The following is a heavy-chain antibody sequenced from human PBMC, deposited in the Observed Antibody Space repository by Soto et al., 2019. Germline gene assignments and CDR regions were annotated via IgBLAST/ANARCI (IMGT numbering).Heavy chain of an antibody. V-gene: IGHV4-30-2*01. Sequence: SETLSLTCAVSGGSISSGDYSWSWIRQPPGKGLEWIGYIYLSGSTYYSPSLKSRVTISIDRSKNQFSLKLSSVTAADTAVYYCATMGTPATGIYFFDYWGQGSLVTVSS. D-gene: IGHD2-15*01. CDR3: ATMGTPATGIYFFDY. CDR1: GGSISSGDYS. J-gene: IGHJ4*02. CDR2: IYLSGST.